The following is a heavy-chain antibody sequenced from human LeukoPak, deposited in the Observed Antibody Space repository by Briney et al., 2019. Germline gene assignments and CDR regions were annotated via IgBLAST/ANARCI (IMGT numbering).Heavy chain of an antibody. CDR1: GGSISSYY. CDR3: ARQEPTYYFDY. J-gene: IGHJ4*02. V-gene: IGHV4-59*08. Sequence: PSETLSLTCTVSGGSISSYYWSWIRQPPGKGLEWIGYIYYSGSTNYNPSLKSRVTISVDTSKNQFSLKLSSVTAADTAVYYCARQEPTYYFDYWGQGTLVTVSS. CDR2: IYYSGST. D-gene: IGHD1-14*01.